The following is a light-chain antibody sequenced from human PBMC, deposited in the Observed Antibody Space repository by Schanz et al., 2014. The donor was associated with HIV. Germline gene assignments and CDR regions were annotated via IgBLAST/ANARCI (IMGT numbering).Light chain of an antibody. CDR3: QQYGTSPIT. V-gene: IGKV3-20*01. CDR1: QYVSGSF. J-gene: IGKJ5*01. CDR2: GAS. Sequence: EIALTQSPGTLSLSPGERAALSCRASQYVSGSFVAWYQQKPGQAPRLLIYGASTRVTGIPARFSGSGSGTEFTLTISSLQSEDFAVYYCQQYGTSPITFGQGTRLEIK.